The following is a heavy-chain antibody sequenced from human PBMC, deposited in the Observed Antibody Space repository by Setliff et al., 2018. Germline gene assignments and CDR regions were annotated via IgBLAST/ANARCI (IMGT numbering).Heavy chain of an antibody. CDR2: IYHSGST. Sequence: SETLSLTCAVSGYSISSGYYWGWIRQPPGKGLEWIGNIYHSGSTYYNPSLKSRVTISVDTSKNQFSLKLTSVTAADTAVYYCARHGLQFLGWLSAFDYWGQGTLVTVSS. J-gene: IGHJ4*02. V-gene: IGHV4-38-2*01. D-gene: IGHD3-3*01. CDR3: ARHGLQFLGWLSAFDY. CDR1: GYSISSGYY.